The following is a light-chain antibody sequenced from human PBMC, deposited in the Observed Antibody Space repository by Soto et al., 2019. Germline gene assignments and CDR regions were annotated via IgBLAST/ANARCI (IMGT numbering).Light chain of an antibody. CDR2: AAS. CDR1: QDISNY. Sequence: DIQLTQSPSFLSAAVGDRVTITCRASQDISNYLAWYQQRPGKAPKLLIYAASTLQSGVPSRFSGGRSGTECTLTINSLQPEDFATYYCQQLHSYPRAFGQGTKVEIK. CDR3: QQLHSYPRA. V-gene: IGKV1-9*01. J-gene: IGKJ1*01.